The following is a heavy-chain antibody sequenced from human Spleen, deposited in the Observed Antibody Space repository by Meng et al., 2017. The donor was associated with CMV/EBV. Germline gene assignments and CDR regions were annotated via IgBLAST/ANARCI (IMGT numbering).Heavy chain of an antibody. CDR3: ARSPLLGGFDP. D-gene: IGHD1-26*01. CDR2: IYYSGST. CDR1: GGSISSSSYY. J-gene: IGHJ5*02. V-gene: IGHV4-39*01. Sequence: GSLRLSCTVSGGSISSSSYYWGWIRQPPGKGLEWIGSIYYSGSTYYNTSLKSRVTISVDTSKNQFSLKLSSVTAADTAVYYCARSPLLGGFDPWGQGTLVTVSS.